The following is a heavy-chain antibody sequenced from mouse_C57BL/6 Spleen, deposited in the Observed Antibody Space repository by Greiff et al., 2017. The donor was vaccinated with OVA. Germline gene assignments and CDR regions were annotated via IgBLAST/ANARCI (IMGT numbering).Heavy chain of an antibody. Sequence: QVQLQQPGAELVKPGASVKLSCKASGYTFTSYWMQWVKQRPGQGLEWIGEIDPSDRYTNYNQKFKGKATLTVDTSSSTAYMQLSSLTSEDSAVYYCARGPLTAQAPYDYWGQGTTLTVSS. J-gene: IGHJ2*01. D-gene: IGHD3-2*02. CDR1: GYTFTSYW. CDR3: ARGPLTAQAPYDY. V-gene: IGHV1-50*01. CDR2: IDPSDRYT.